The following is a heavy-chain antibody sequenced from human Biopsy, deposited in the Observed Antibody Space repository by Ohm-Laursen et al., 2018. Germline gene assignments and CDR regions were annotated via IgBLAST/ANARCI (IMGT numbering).Heavy chain of an antibody. Sequence: SVKVSCKAPGGTFSNYGVNWVRQAPGQGLEWLGGNIPILGTGNYAQKFQDRVTVAADTSTSTATMELHSLRSDDTAVYYCATKLTGYFHHWGQGTLVIVSS. CDR1: GGTFSNYG. J-gene: IGHJ1*01. D-gene: IGHD3-9*01. V-gene: IGHV1-69*06. CDR3: ATKLTGYFHH. CDR2: NIPILGTG.